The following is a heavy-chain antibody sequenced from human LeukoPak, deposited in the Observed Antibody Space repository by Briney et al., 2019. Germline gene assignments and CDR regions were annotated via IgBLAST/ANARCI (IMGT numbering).Heavy chain of an antibody. V-gene: IGHV4-38-2*02. CDR3: ARGLLLLWFGELSRQYNWFDP. D-gene: IGHD3-10*01. Sequence: SETLSLTCTVSGYSISSGYYWGWIRQPPGKGLEWIGSIYHSGSTYYNPSLKSRVTISVDTSKNQFSLKLSSVTAADTAVYYCARGLLLLWFGELSRQYNWFDPWGQGTLVTVAS. J-gene: IGHJ5*02. CDR1: GYSISSGYY. CDR2: IYHSGST.